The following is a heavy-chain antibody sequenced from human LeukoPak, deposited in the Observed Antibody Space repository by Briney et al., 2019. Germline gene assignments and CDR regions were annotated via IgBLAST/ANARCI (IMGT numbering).Heavy chain of an antibody. J-gene: IGHJ4*02. CDR2: IGSSSYTI. CDR1: GFTFSSYS. CDR3: ARDPPYSSGWATDY. Sequence: GGSLRLSCAASGFTFSSYSMNWVRQAPGMGLEWVSYIGSSSYTIYYADSVKGRFTISRDTAKNSLYLQMNSLRDEDTAVYYCARDPPYSSGWATDYWGQGTLVTVSS. D-gene: IGHD6-19*01. V-gene: IGHV3-48*02.